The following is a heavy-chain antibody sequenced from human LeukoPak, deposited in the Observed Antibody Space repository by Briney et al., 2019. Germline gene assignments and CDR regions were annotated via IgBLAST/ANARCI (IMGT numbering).Heavy chain of an antibody. Sequence: GGSLRLSCTASGFTFSIHRMSWVRQAPGKGLEWVASIKEDGSEEHYVDSVKGRFTISRDNARNSVHVQMNSLRAEDTAVYFCARIRPGNYFDYWGQGALVTVSS. CDR2: IKEDGSEE. J-gene: IGHJ4*02. V-gene: IGHV3-7*01. D-gene: IGHD6-6*01. CDR3: ARIRPGNYFDY. CDR1: GFTFSIHR.